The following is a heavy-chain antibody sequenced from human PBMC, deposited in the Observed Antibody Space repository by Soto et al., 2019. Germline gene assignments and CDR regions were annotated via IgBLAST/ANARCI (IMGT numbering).Heavy chain of an antibody. D-gene: IGHD2-15*01. CDR2: ISYDSSNK. CDR3: AKLVIGYCSGNTCDDY. J-gene: IGHJ4*02. V-gene: IGHV3-30*18. Sequence: VQLLESGGGLIQPGGSLRISCAASGFTFSYGIHWLRQAPGKGLEWVAYISYDSSNKFYGDSVKGRFTISRDNSKNTQCLQMNSLRAEDTAVYYCAKLVIGYCSGNTCDDYWGQGTLVAVSS. CDR1: GFTFSYG.